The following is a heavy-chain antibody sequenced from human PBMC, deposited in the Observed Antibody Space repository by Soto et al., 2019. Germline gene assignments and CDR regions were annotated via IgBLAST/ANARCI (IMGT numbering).Heavy chain of an antibody. V-gene: IGHV1-3*01. D-gene: IGHD6-13*01. CDR1: VYTFSRYA. CDR3: ARDQQFRNWFDS. J-gene: IGHJ5*01. CDR2: INAGNGNT. Sequence: WVKVSCKASVYTFSRYAVHWVRQPPGQRLGWMGWINAGNGNTKYSQKFEGRVTLTTDTSANTVYMELSSLRFEDTALYYCARDQQFRNWFDSWGQGTLVTVS.